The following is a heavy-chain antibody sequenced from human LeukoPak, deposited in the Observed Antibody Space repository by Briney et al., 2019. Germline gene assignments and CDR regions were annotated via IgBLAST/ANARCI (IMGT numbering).Heavy chain of an antibody. Sequence: PSETLSLTCTVSNGSINRSSYYWGWIRQPPGKGLEWIGTIYYSGSTYYNPSLKSRVTISVDKSKNQFSLKLSSVTAADTAVYYCARGGGDDYGDYRDAFDIWGQGTMVTVSS. CDR2: IYYSGST. V-gene: IGHV4-39*07. J-gene: IGHJ3*02. CDR1: NGSINRSSYY. CDR3: ARGGGDDYGDYRDAFDI. D-gene: IGHD4-17*01.